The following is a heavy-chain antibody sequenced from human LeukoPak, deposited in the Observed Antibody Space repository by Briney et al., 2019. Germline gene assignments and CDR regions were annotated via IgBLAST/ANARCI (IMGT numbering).Heavy chain of an antibody. V-gene: IGHV3-23*01. CDR2: ISSRGDST. J-gene: IGHJ4*02. CDR3: VKGPRPDITVAHTIEN. D-gene: IGHD6-19*01. Sequence: GGSLRLYCAASGFIFSNYAMSWVRQVPGRGLEWVSTISSRGDSTYVADSVKGRFTISRDNSKNSLYLQMNTVRAEDTAVYNCVKGPRPDITVAHTIENWGQGSLVTVSS. CDR1: GFIFSNYA.